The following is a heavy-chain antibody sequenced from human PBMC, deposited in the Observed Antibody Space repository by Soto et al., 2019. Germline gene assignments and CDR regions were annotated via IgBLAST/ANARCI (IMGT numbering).Heavy chain of an antibody. D-gene: IGHD1-1*01. CDR1: GFTFSDYS. CDR2: ISRSGSVI. CDR3: AREKINWNYFDF. J-gene: IGHJ4*02. V-gene: IGHV3-11*01. Sequence: QVRLVESGGGLVKPGGSLRLSCVASGFTFSDYSMTGIRQAPGKGLEWISHISRSGSVIYYADSVKGRFTISRDNDRKVLYLQMNSLRAEDTGVYYCAREKINWNYFDFWGQGDLVAVSS.